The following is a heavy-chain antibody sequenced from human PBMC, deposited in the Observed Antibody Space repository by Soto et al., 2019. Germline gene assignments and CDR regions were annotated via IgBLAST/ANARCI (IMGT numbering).Heavy chain of an antibody. CDR3: AREGSGYNF. V-gene: IGHV1-69*01. D-gene: IGHD5-12*01. CDR2: IVPVFGRP. CDR1: GGSFSNLG. Sequence: VKVSCKASGGSFSNLGISWVRQAPGQGLEWMGGIVPVFGRPNYAQRFRGRLTITADESTSTGYMELISLRSDDTAVYYCAREGSGYNFWGQGTQVTVSS. J-gene: IGHJ4*02.